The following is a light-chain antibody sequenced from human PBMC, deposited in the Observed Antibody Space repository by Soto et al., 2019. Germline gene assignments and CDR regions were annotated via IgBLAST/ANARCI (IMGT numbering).Light chain of an antibody. V-gene: IGLV2-23*01. CDR3: CSSAPESTYV. CDR1: SSDVGAYNS. Sequence: QSALAQPAPVSGSPGQSITISCTGTSSDVGAYNSVSWYQQHPHRAPQVIIYKGIQRPSGVSNRLSGSTSGNAASLTISALQADDEADYFCCSSAPESTYVFGTGTKVTVL. CDR2: KGI. J-gene: IGLJ1*01.